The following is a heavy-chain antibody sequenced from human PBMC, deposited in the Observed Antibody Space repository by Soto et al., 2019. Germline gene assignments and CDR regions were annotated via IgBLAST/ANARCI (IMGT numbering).Heavy chain of an antibody. V-gene: IGHV4-59*01. CDR1: AGSISSYY. CDR2: IYHSGST. J-gene: IGHJ4*02. CDR3: ARVYDSSRYTFDY. D-gene: IGHD3-22*01. Sequence: SETLSLTCPVSAGSISSYYWSWIRQPPGKGLEWIGRIYHSGSTNYNPSLKSRVTISVDTSKNRFSLKVSSLTAADTAVYYCARVYDSSRYTFDYWGRGTLVTVSS.